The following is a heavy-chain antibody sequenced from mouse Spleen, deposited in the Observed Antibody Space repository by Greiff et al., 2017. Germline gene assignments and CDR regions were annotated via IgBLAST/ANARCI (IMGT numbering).Heavy chain of an antibody. CDR1: GYAFSSSW. J-gene: IGHJ1*03. Sequence: QVQLKESGPELVKPGASVKISCKASGYAFSSSWMNWVKQRPGKGLEWIGRIYPGDGDTNYNGKFKGKATLTADKSSSTAYMQLSSLTSEDSAVYFCARDLEGWYFDVWGTGTTVTVSS. CDR2: IYPGDGDT. CDR3: ARDLEGWYFDV. V-gene: IGHV1-82*01.